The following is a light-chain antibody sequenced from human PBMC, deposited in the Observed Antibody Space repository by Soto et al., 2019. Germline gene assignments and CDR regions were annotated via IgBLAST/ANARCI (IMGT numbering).Light chain of an antibody. CDR3: QQHINWPLT. V-gene: IGKV3-11*01. CDR1: QTVSSS. J-gene: IGKJ4*01. CDR2: EAS. Sequence: EIVLTQSPATLSLSPGERATLSCMASQTVSSSLAWYQQKPGQAPRLRIYEASNRATGIPARFSGSGSGADFTLTISSLEPEDFALYYCQQHINWPLTFGGGTKVEIK.